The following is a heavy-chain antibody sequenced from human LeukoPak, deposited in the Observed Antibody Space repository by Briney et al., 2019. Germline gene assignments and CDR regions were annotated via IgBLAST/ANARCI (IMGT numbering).Heavy chain of an antibody. V-gene: IGHV3-21*01. J-gene: IGHJ4*02. CDR1: GFTFSIYS. Sequence: GGSLRLSCAASGFTFSIYSMNWVRQAPGKGLEWVSSISSSSNYIYYADSVKGRFTISRDNAKNSLYLQMNSLRAEDTAVYYCARGDYDSSGYVDYLGQGTLVTVSS. D-gene: IGHD3-22*01. CDR2: ISSSSNYI. CDR3: ARGDYDSSGYVDY.